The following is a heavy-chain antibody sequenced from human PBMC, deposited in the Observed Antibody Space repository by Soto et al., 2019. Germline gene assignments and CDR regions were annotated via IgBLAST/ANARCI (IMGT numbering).Heavy chain of an antibody. J-gene: IGHJ6*03. CDR2: FDPEDGET. V-gene: IGHV1-24*01. D-gene: IGHD3-10*01. CDR3: ATGPTHGSGSYYNPYYYYYYMDV. Sequence: ASVKVSCKVSGYTLTELSMHWVRQAPGKGLEWMGGFDPEDGETIYAQKFQGRDTMTEDTSTDTAYMELSSLRSEDTAVYYCATGPTHGSGSYYNPYYYYYYMDVWGKGTTVTVSS. CDR1: GYTLTELS.